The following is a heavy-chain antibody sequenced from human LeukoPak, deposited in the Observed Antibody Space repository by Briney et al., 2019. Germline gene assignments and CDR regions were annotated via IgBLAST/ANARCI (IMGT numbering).Heavy chain of an antibody. CDR1: GFTVSSNY. J-gene: IGHJ4*02. CDR3: ARVMLGDYLGSLDC. Sequence: PGGSLRLSCAASGFTVSSNYMTWVRQAPGKGLECVSVIYSVGSGGSTYYANSVKGRFTISRDNSENTLYLQMNSLSVDDTAVYYCARVMLGDYLGSLDCWGQGALVTVSS. CDR2: IYSVGSGGST. D-gene: IGHD4-17*01. V-gene: IGHV3-53*01.